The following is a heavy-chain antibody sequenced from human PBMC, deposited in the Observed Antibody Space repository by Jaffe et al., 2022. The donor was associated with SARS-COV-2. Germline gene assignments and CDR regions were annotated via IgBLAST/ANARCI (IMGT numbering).Heavy chain of an antibody. D-gene: IGHD3-22*01. CDR1: GFTFSSYN. V-gene: IGHV3-48*01. CDR2: ISRSSSTI. J-gene: IGHJ5*01. Sequence: EVQLVESGGGLVQPGGSLRLSCAASGFTFSSYNMNWVRQAPGKGLEWISYISRSSSTIYYADSVKGRFTISRDNAKNSLYLQMNSLRAEDTAVYYCARPLYYYDTTGTGNWFEFWGQGTLVTVSS. CDR3: ARPLYYYDTTGTGNWFEF.